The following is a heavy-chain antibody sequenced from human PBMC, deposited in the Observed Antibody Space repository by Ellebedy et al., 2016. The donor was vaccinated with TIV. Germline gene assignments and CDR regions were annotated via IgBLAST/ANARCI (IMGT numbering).Heavy chain of an antibody. D-gene: IGHD5-18*01. CDR2: IYYSGNT. CDR3: ARGSKVVRGYSYGYGWFDP. V-gene: IGHV4-39*07. J-gene: IGHJ5*02. Sequence: SETLSLTXTVSGDSISGSTYYWDWIRQPPGKGLEWIGSIYYSGNTYYNPSLKSRVTISVDTSKNQFSLKLSSVTAADTAVYYCARGSKVVRGYSYGYGWFDPWGQGTLVTVSS. CDR1: GDSISGSTYY.